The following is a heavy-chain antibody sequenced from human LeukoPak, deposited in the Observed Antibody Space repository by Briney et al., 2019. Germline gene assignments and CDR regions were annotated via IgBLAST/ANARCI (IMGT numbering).Heavy chain of an antibody. Sequence: GASVKVSCKASGYTFTSYYMHWVRQAPGQGLEWMGIINPSGGSTSYAQKFQGRVTMTRDTSTSTVYMELSSLRSEDTAVYYCARGKRILLWFGESSYGMDVWGQGTTVTVSS. V-gene: IGHV1-46*01. CDR1: GYTFTSYY. CDR2: INPSGGST. J-gene: IGHJ6*02. CDR3: ARGKRILLWFGESSYGMDV. D-gene: IGHD3-10*01.